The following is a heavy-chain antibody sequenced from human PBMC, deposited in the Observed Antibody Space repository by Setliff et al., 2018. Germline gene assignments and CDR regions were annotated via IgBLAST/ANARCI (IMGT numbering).Heavy chain of an antibody. J-gene: IGHJ3*02. CDR3: VTDQKWLVLSSGHDAFDI. V-gene: IGHV1-24*01. CDR1: GGTFSSYA. D-gene: IGHD6-19*01. Sequence: ASVKVSCKASGGTFSSYAISWVRQAPGKGLEWMGGFDLEDGETIYAQKFQGRVTMTEDTSTDTAYMELSSLRSEDTAVYYCVTDQKWLVLSSGHDAFDIWG. CDR2: FDLEDGET.